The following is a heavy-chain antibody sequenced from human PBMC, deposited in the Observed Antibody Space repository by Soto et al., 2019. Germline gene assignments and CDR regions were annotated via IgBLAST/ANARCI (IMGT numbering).Heavy chain of an antibody. CDR1: GFTFSSYA. Sequence: PGGSLRLSCAASGFTFSSYAMSWVRQAPGKGLEWVSAISGSGGSTYYADSVKGRFTISRDNSKNTLYLQMNSLRAEDTAVYYCAKNKRESSRFLEWFIFDYWGQGTLVTVSS. CDR3: AKNKRESSRFLEWFIFDY. J-gene: IGHJ4*02. V-gene: IGHV3-23*01. CDR2: ISGSGGST. D-gene: IGHD3-3*01.